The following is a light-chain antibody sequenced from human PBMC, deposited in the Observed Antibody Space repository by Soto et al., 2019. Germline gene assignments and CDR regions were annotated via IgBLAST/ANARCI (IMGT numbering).Light chain of an antibody. CDR1: SSDVGGYYS. J-gene: IGLJ1*01. CDR3: TSYSSSDIFYV. Sequence: QSFLTQPASVSGSPGQSITISCAGTSSDVGGYYSVSWYRQHPGKAPKLIIYGVTNRPSGVSDRFSASKSGNTASLTISGLQAEDEADYFCTSYSSSDIFYVFGSGTKVTVL. CDR2: GVT. V-gene: IGLV2-14*01.